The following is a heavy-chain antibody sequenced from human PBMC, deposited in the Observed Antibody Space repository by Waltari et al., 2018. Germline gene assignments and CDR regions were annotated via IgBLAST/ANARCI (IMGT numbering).Heavy chain of an antibody. CDR3: ARYVYGDYFVEY. V-gene: IGHV4-4*02. CDR2: IYHGGTT. J-gene: IGHJ4*02. CDR1: GGSISPNNW. D-gene: IGHD4-17*01. Sequence: QVQLQESGPGLVTPSGTLSLTCEVSGGSISPNNWWSWVRQSPGKGLEWIGEIYHGGTTNYNPSLKSRVTMSVDKSQNQFSLKLSSVTAADTAIYYCARYVYGDYFVEYWGQGTLVTVSS.